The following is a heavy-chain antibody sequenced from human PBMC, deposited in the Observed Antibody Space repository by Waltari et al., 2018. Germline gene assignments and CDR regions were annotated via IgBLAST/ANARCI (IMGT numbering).Heavy chain of an antibody. CDR2: SRGGGDTT. V-gene: IGHV3-23*01. J-gene: IGHJ4*02. D-gene: IGHD3-9*01. Sequence: EVQLLESGGGLVQPGGSLRLSCAASGFTLSSYAMSWVRQAPGKGLGGGASSRGGGDTTYYADSVKGRFTISRDNSKNTLYLQMNSLRADDTAVYYCAKDRGYFDWLILDYWGQGTLVTVSS. CDR3: AKDRGYFDWLILDY. CDR1: GFTLSSYA.